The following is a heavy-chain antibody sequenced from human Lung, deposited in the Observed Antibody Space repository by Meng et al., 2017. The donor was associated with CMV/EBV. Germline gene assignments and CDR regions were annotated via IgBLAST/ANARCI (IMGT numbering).Heavy chain of an antibody. D-gene: IGHD2-15*01. V-gene: IGHV4-30-4*01. CDR2: IHYTGST. CDR1: RGSSSGCYYY. CDR3: ARVGGCSGGGCYHRLFDY. J-gene: IGHJ4*02. Sequence: GPVVLTSPPAPHLPSRVSRGSSSGCYYYWSWIRPPPGKGREWIGYIHYTGSTYYYPSLNSRVIISVDTSKNQSSLKLNSVTAADTAVYYGARVGGCSGGGCYHRLFDYWGQGTLVTVSS.